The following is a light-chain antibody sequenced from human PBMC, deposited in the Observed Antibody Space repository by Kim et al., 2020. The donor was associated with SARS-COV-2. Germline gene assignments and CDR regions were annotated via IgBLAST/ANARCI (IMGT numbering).Light chain of an antibody. CDR3: SSYTTTSTSV. CDR1: TCDVGAYNY. J-gene: IGLJ2*01. CDR2: DVT. V-gene: IGLV2-14*04. Sequence: GQSNTISCTGTTCDVGAYNYVSWYQQHPGKAPKLMIYDVTKRPSGVSNRFSGSKSGNTASLTISGLQAEDEADYYCSSYTTTSTSVFGGGTRLTVL.